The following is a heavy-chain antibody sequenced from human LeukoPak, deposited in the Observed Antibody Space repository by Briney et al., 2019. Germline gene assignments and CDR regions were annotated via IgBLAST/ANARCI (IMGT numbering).Heavy chain of an antibody. D-gene: IGHD3-10*01. Sequence: SETLSLTCTVSGGSISNFYWSWIRQPPGKGLEWIGYIFYSGSTNSNPSLKSRVTISVDTTKNQLSMKLSSVTAANTDENYCARHDPITVDAFDIWGQGTMVTVSS. V-gene: IGHV4-59*08. CDR3: ARHDPITVDAFDI. CDR2: IFYSGST. CDR1: GGSISNFY. J-gene: IGHJ3*02.